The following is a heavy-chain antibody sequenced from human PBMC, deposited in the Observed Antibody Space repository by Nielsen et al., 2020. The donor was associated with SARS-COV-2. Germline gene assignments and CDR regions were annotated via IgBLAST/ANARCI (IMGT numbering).Heavy chain of an antibody. D-gene: IGHD3-22*01. CDR3: ARDRAPLSGYYTMGAAFDI. CDR1: GYTFTSYY. J-gene: IGHJ3*02. CDR2: INPSGGST. V-gene: IGHV1-46*01. Sequence: ASVKVSCKASGYTFTSYYMHWVRQAPGQGLEWMGIINPSGGSTSYAQKFQGRVTMTRDTSTSTVYMELSSLRSDDTAVYYCARDRAPLSGYYTMGAAFDIWGQGTMVTVSS.